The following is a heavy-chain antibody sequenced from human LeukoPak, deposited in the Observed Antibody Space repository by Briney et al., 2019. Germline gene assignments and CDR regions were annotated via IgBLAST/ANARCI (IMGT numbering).Heavy chain of an antibody. J-gene: IGHJ4*02. CDR1: GFTFSNYG. Sequence: GGSLRLSCAASGFTFSNYGMHWVRQAPGKGLEWVAIISYDGRNEYYADSVKGRFTISRDNSKNTLYLQMNSLRAEDTAMYYCAKVYSYGDYWGQGTLVTVSS. CDR3: AKVYSYGDY. D-gene: IGHD5-18*01. CDR2: ISYDGRNE. V-gene: IGHV3-30*18.